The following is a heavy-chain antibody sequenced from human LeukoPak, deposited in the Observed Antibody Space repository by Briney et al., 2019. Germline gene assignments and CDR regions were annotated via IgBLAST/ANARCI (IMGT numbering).Heavy chain of an antibody. J-gene: IGHJ4*02. Sequence: PSETLSLTCTVSGGFISGYYWSWIRQPPGKGLEWIGYIYYSGSTNYNPSLKSRVTISVDTSKNQFSLKLSSVTAADTAVYYCARHGGYYYDSSGYYHFDYWGQGTLVTVSS. V-gene: IGHV4-59*08. CDR2: IYYSGST. D-gene: IGHD3-22*01. CDR3: ARHGGYYYDSSGYYHFDY. CDR1: GGFISGYY.